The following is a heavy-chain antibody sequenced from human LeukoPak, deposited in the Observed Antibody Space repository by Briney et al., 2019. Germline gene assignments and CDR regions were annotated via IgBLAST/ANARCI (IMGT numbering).Heavy chain of an antibody. CDR3: AAVDGLLWFGELLGGFDP. J-gene: IGHJ5*02. Sequence: ASVKVSCKASGFTFTSSAVQWVRQARGQRLEWIGWIVVGSGNTNYAQKFQERVTITRDMSTSTAYMELSSLRSEDTAVYYCAAVDGLLWFGELLGGFDPWGQGTLVTVSS. V-gene: IGHV1-58*01. CDR1: GFTFTSSA. CDR2: IVVGSGNT. D-gene: IGHD3-10*01.